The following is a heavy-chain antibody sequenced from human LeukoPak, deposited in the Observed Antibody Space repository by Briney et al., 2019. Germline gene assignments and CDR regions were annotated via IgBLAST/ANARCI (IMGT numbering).Heavy chain of an antibody. D-gene: IGHD4-17*01. CDR3: ARGQGTVPNNCFDP. CDR1: GFTVSNDY. Sequence: PGGSLRLSCAASGFTVSNDYMSWVRQAPGKGLERVSVIYTGGTTYYADSVKGRFTISRDNSKNTLYLQMNSLRAEDTAVYYCARGQGTVPNNCFDPWGQGTRVTVSS. V-gene: IGHV3-66*01. J-gene: IGHJ5*02. CDR2: IYTGGTT.